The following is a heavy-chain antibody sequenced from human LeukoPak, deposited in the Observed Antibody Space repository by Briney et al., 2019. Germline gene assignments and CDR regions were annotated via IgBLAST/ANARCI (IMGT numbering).Heavy chain of an antibody. Sequence: ASVKVSCKASGYTFTGYYMHWVRQAPGQGLEWMGWINPNSGVTDYAQKFQGRVTMTRDTSISTAFMELSRLRSDDTAVYYCARSYYDILTAYFHGMDVWGQGSTVTVSS. V-gene: IGHV1-2*02. J-gene: IGHJ6*02. CDR1: GYTFTGYY. CDR3: ARSYYDILTAYFHGMDV. CDR2: INPNSGVT. D-gene: IGHD3-9*01.